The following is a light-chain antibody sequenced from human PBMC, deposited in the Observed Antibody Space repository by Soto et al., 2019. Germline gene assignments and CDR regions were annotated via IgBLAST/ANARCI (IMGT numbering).Light chain of an antibody. J-gene: IGLJ2*01. V-gene: IGLV2-14*03. CDR1: SSDVGDHNY. CDR2: AVS. CDR3: SSYTTSSTVI. Sequence: QSVLTQPASVSGSPGQSITISCTGTSSDVGDHNYVSWYQQQPGKAPKLMIYAVSNRPSGVSNRFSGSKSGTTASLTVSGLQAEDEADYYCSSYTTSSTVIFGGGTKVTVL.